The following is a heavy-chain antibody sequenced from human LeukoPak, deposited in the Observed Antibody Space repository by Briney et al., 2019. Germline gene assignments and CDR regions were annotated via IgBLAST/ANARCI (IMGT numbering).Heavy chain of an antibody. CDR1: GGSFSGYY. CDR3: ARGCRDRRTVSYKYYFDY. CDR2: INHSGST. D-gene: IGHD4-4*01. Sequence: PSETLSLTCAVYGGSFSGYYWSWIRQTPGGGLEWIGEINHSGSTNYNPSLKSRVTISVDTSENQFSLKLSSVTAADTAVYFCARGCRDRRTVSYKYYFDYWGQGTLVTVSS. J-gene: IGHJ4*02. V-gene: IGHV4-34*01.